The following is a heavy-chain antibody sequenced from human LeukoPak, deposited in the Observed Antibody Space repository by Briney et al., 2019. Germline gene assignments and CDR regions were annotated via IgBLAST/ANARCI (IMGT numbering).Heavy chain of an antibody. Sequence: GGPLRLSCAASVFTFSSYSMNWVRRAPGKGLEWVSYISSSSSTRSYADSVKGRFPITRDNAKNTPYLQMNSLRAEDTAVYYCARGAYCSGGSCYLDYWGQGTLVTVSS. D-gene: IGHD2-15*01. J-gene: IGHJ4*02. CDR1: VFTFSSYS. CDR3: ARGAYCSGGSCYLDY. V-gene: IGHV3-48*01. CDR2: ISSSSSTR.